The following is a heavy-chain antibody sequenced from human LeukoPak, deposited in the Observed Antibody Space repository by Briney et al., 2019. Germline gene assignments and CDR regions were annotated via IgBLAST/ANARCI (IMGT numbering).Heavy chain of an antibody. CDR1: GGTFSSYA. Sequence: SVKVSCKASGGTFSSYAISWVRQAPGQGLEWMGGIIPIFGTANYAQKFQGRVTITADKSTSTAYMELSSLRSEDTAVYYCARGDIVVVTAISYYYYMDVWGKGTTVTVS. CDR3: ARGDIVVVTAISYYYYMDV. CDR2: IIPIFGTA. D-gene: IGHD2-21*02. V-gene: IGHV1-69*06. J-gene: IGHJ6*03.